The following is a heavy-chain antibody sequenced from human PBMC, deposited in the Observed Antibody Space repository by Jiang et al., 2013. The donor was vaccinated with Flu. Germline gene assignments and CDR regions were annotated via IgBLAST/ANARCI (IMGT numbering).Heavy chain of an antibody. D-gene: IGHD1-7*01. CDR1: GGSISSYY. Sequence: GPGLVKPSETLSLTCTVSGGSISSYYWSWIRQPPGKGLEWIGYIYYSGSTNYNPSLKSRVTISVDTSKNQFSLKLSSVTAADTAVYYCARTSGWDLELYYFDYWGQGTLVTVSS. J-gene: IGHJ4*02. CDR2: IYYSGST. V-gene: IGHV4-59*01. CDR3: ARTSGWDLELYYFDY.